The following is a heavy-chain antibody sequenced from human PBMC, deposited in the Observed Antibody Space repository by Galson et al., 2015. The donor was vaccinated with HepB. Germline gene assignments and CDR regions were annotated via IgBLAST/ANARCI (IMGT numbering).Heavy chain of an antibody. CDR2: VYYTGRT. J-gene: IGHJ4*02. CDR1: GGTISSYY. Sequence: GGTISSYYWSWIRQPPGKRPEWIGYVYYTGRTDYNPSLKRRVTMSMDTSKNQFSLHLRSVTAADTAVYFCARGGTGTTRTTVDFDIWGQGTLVTVSP. CDR3: ARGGTGTTRTTVDFDI. V-gene: IGHV4-59*01. D-gene: IGHD1-1*01.